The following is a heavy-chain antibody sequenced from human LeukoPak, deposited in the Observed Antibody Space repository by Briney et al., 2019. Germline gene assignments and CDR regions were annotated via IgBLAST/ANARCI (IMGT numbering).Heavy chain of an antibody. J-gene: IGHJ4*02. V-gene: IGHV4-59*01. D-gene: IGHD1-26*01. CDR2: VYCNGNT. Sequence: PSETLSLTCTVSGGSIGSFYWSWIRQPSGKGLEWIGYVYCNGNTNYNPSLKSRVTISVDTSKNQFSLKLSSVTAADTAMYYCARGVVGATFDYWGQGTLVTVSS. CDR1: GGSIGSFY. CDR3: ARGVVGATFDY.